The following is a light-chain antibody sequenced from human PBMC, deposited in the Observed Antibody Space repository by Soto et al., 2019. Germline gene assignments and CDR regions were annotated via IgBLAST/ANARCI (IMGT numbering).Light chain of an antibody. Sequence: PDTRSVSCGERAYISCRASQSVSSNYLAWYQQKPGQAPRLLIFGASSRATGIPDRFSGSGYGTDFTLTTGTVEPVDLAVYHSYEYTDYAAFSFGAGTKVDIK. CDR2: GAS. V-gene: IGKV3-20*01. J-gene: IGKJ3*01. CDR3: YEYTDYAAFS. CDR1: QSVSSNY.